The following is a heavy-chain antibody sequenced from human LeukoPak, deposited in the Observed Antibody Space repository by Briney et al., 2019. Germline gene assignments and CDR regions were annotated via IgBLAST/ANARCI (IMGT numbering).Heavy chain of an antibody. V-gene: IGHV5-51*01. CDR1: GYSFTYYW. J-gene: IGHJ4*02. CDR3: TRHWGSGHLADY. CDR2: IYPDDSDT. D-gene: IGHD3-10*01. Sequence: GEALKISCKGSGYSFTYYWIGWVRQIPGKGLVLIGIIYPDDSDTIYSPSFQGQVTISPNKSINSAYLQWSSPKASDTAMYYCTRHWGSGHLADYWGQGPLVTVSS.